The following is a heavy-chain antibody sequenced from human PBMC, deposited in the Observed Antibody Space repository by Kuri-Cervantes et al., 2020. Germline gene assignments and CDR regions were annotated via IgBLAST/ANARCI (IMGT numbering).Heavy chain of an antibody. J-gene: IGHJ1*01. V-gene: IGHV4-59*01. Sequence: SETLSLTCAVYGGSFSGYYWSWIRQPPGKGLEWIGNTYYSGITNYNPSLKSRVSISVDTSKNQFSLKLSSVTAADTAVYYCASRSMIVGRGYFQHWGQGTPVTVSS. CDR3: ASRSMIVGRGYFQH. CDR2: TYYSGIT. CDR1: GGSFSGYY. D-gene: IGHD3-22*01.